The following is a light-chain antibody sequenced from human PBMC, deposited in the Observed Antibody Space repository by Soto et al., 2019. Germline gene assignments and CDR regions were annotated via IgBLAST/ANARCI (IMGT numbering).Light chain of an antibody. CDR2: EDT. Sequence: QSALTQPASVSGSPGQSITISCTGTTSFVGTYNFVFWYQQHPWTAPQVQSHEDTKQPSGVSNRFSVSTSGSTASLTISGLQAEDDADYYCCSYVGASTYVFGTGTKVTVL. CDR3: CSYVGASTYV. V-gene: IGLV2-23*01. J-gene: IGLJ1*01. CDR1: TSFVGTYNF.